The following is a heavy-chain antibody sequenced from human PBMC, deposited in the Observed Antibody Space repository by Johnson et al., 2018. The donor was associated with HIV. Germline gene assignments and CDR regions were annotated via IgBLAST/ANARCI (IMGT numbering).Heavy chain of an antibody. J-gene: IGHJ3*02. CDR1: RFTLSTFD. CDR2: ISYDGSNK. D-gene: IGHD2-15*01. Sequence: QVQLVESGGGVVQPGRSLRLSCAASRFTLSTFDIHWVRQAPGKGLEWAAVISYDGSNKYYADSVKGRFTISRDNSKNTLYLQMNSLRAEDTAVYNCARDGGSPTLVWDDAFDIWGQGTMVTVSS. CDR3: ARDGGSPTLVWDDAFDI. V-gene: IGHV3-30*04.